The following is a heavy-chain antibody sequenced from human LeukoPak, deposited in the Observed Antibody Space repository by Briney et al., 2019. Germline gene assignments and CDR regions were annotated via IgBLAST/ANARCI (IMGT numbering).Heavy chain of an antibody. CDR1: GGSINSYY. CDR3: ARATVVVVAATPTPLNWYFDL. J-gene: IGHJ2*01. CDR2: IYTSGSS. D-gene: IGHD2-15*01. Sequence: SETLSLTCTVSGGSINSYYWSWIRQPAGKGLEWIGRIYTSGSSDYNPSLKSRVTISVDTSKNQFSLKLSSVTAADTAVYYCARATVVVVAATPTPLNWYFDLWGRGTLVTVSS. V-gene: IGHV4-4*07.